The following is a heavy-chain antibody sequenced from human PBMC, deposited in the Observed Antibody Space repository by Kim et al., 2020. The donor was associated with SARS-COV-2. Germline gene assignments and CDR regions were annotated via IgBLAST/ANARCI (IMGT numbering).Heavy chain of an antibody. J-gene: IGHJ5*01. CDR3: ASSFTFGAVGS. D-gene: IGHD3-16*01. Sequence: TNHNPSLKRRVTIPLAPSKNQFSLKLSSMTAADTAVYYCASSFTFGAVGSWGQGTLVTVSS. CDR2: T. V-gene: IGHV4-4*09.